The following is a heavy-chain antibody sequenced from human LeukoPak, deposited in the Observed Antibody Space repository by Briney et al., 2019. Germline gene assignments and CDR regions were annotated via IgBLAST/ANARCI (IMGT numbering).Heavy chain of an antibody. Sequence: SETLSLTCTVSGGSISSYYWSWIRQPPGKGLEWIGYIYYSGSTNYNPSLKSRVTISVDTSKNQLSLKLSSVTAADTAVYYCARIRGDYGDPGIDYWGQGTLVTVSS. J-gene: IGHJ4*02. D-gene: IGHD4-17*01. CDR3: ARIRGDYGDPGIDY. CDR1: GGSISSYY. CDR2: IYYSGST. V-gene: IGHV4-59*13.